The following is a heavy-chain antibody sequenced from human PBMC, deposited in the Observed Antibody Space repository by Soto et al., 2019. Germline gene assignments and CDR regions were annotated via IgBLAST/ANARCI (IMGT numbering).Heavy chain of an antibody. CDR3: ARGRVVVPAAVMFNCLDP. V-gene: IGHV4-30-2*01. CDR1: GAPITWGDYS. CDR2: IFHGGST. J-gene: IGHJ5*02. D-gene: IGHD2-2*01. Sequence: KTSETLSLTCALSGAPITWGDYSWNWIRQPPGKGLEWIGYIFHGGSTYYNPSLRSRVTISVDRSRTQFSLKMSSVTAADTAVYYCARGRVVVPAAVMFNCLDPWGQGALVTVSS.